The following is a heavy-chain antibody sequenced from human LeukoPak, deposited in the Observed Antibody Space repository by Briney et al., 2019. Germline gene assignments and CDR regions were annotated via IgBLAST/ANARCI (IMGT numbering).Heavy chain of an antibody. CDR1: GGSISSSSYY. D-gene: IGHD6-19*01. CDR2: IYFSGST. Sequence: SETLSLTCTVSGGSISSSSYYWGWIRQPPGKGLEWIGSIYFSGSTHYNPSLKSRVTISVDTSKNQFSLKLSSVTAADTAVYYCARRGVVVAGRGLTWGQGTLVTVSS. V-gene: IGHV4-39*01. CDR3: ARRGVVVAGRGLT. J-gene: IGHJ4*02.